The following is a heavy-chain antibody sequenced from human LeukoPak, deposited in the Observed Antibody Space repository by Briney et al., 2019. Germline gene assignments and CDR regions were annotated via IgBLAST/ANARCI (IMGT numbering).Heavy chain of an antibody. J-gene: IGHJ4*02. CDR2: INPNSGGT. V-gene: IGHV1-2*02. D-gene: IGHD2-8*01. CDR3: AREMAQKDNYFDY. CDR1: GYTFTDYY. Sequence: PGATVKISCKVSGYTFTDYYMHWVRQAPGQGLEWMGWINPNSGGTNYAQKFQGRVTMTRDTSISTAYMELSRLRSDDTAVYYCAREMAQKDNYFDYWGQGTLVTVSS.